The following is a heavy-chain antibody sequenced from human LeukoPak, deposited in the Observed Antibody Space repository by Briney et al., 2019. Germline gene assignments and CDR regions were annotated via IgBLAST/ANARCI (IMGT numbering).Heavy chain of an antibody. J-gene: IGHJ3*02. D-gene: IGHD2-2*01. CDR3: ARRARYCTSTSCDPIGAFDI. CDR1: GFTFSAYW. Sequence: RSLRLSCVASGFTFSAYWMTWVRQAPGKGLDWVANIRLDGSENYYVDSVRGRFTISRDNAKNSLYLQMNSLRAEDTAVYYCARRARYCTSTSCDPIGAFDIWGQGTMVTVSS. CDR2: IRLDGSEN. V-gene: IGHV3-7*01.